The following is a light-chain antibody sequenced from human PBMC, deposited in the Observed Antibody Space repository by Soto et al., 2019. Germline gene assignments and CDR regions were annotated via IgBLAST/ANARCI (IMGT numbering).Light chain of an antibody. CDR2: AAS. J-gene: IGKJ1*01. Sequence: DIQMTQSPSSVSESVGDRVTITCRASQAISGWVAWYQQKPGQVPKLLIYAASTLQSGVPSRFSGSGSGTDYTLTISNLQPEDFATYYCQQANSFPTMFGQGTKVEIK. V-gene: IGKV1-12*01. CDR1: QAISGW. CDR3: QQANSFPTM.